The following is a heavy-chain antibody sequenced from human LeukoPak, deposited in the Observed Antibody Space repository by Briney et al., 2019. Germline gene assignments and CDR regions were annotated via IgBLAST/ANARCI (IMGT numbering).Heavy chain of an antibody. CDR3: AKARTTVAPYGMDV. D-gene: IGHD4-4*01. V-gene: IGHV3-30*18. CDR2: ISYDGSNK. J-gene: IGHJ6*02. CDR1: GFTFSSYG. Sequence: GGSLRLSCAASGFTFSSYGMHWVRQAPGKGLEWVAVISYDGSNKYYADSVKGRFTISRDNSKNTLYLQMNSLRAEDTAVYYCAKARTTVAPYGMDVWGQGTTVTVSS.